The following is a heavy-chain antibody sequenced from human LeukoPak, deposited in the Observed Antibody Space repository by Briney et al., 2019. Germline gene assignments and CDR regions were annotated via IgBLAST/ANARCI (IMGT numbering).Heavy chain of an antibody. D-gene: IGHD3-3*01. CDR1: GFTFSSYA. V-gene: IGHV3-64*01. J-gene: IGHJ4*02. Sequence: GGSLRLSCAASGFTFSSYAMHWVRQAPGKGLEYVSAISSNGGSTYYANSVKGRFTISRDNSKNTLYLQMGSLRAEDMAVYYCARTSREARYYDFWSGPFDYWGQGTLVTVSS. CDR3: ARTSREARYYDFWSGPFDY. CDR2: ISSNGGST.